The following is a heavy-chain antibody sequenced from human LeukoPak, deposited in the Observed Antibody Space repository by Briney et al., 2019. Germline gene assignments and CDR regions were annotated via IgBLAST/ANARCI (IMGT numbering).Heavy chain of an antibody. CDR2: IRYDGSNK. CDR1: GFTFSSYG. Sequence: GGSLRLSCAASGFTFSSYGMHWVRQAPGKGLEWVAFIRYDGSNKYYADSVKGRFTISRDNSKNTPYLQMNSLRAEDTAVYYCAKKGPDYGDFYMDVWGKGTTVTVSS. D-gene: IGHD4-17*01. CDR3: AKKGPDYGDFYMDV. J-gene: IGHJ6*03. V-gene: IGHV3-30*02.